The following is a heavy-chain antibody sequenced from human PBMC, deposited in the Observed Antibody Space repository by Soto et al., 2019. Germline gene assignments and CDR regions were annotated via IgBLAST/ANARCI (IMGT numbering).Heavy chain of an antibody. V-gene: IGHV3-7*03. CDR3: AKDGVLPYYDFWSGYQGYYYYYMDV. CDR2: INQDGSEK. D-gene: IGHD3-3*01. CDR1: GFSFSSNW. Sequence: GGSLRLSCTASGFSFSSNWMSWVRQAPGKGPEWVANINQDGSEKYCADSVKGRFTISRDNSKNTLYLQMNSLRAEDTAVYYCAKDGVLPYYDFWSGYQGYYYYYMDVWGKGTTVTVSS. J-gene: IGHJ6*03.